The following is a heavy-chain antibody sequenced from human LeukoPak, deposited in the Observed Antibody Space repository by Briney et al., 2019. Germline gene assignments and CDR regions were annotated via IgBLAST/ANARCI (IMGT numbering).Heavy chain of an antibody. V-gene: IGHV4-34*01. CDR3: ARALNWFDP. CDR2: INHSGST. CDR1: GGSFSGYY. Sequence: SETLSLTCAVYGGSFSGYYWSWIRQPPGKGLEWIWEINHSGSTNYNPSLKSRVTISVDTSKNQFSLKLSSVTAADTAVYYCARALNWFDPWGQGTLVTVSS. J-gene: IGHJ5*02.